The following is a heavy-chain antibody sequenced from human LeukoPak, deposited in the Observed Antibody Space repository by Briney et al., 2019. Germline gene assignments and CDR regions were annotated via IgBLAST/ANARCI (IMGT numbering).Heavy chain of an antibody. D-gene: IGHD3-9*01. Sequence: SVKVSCKASGGTFSSYAISWVRQAPGQGLEWMGGIIPIFGTANYAQKFQGRVTITADESTSTAYMELSSLRSDDTAVYYCAAGELRYFDWKDPPHVYGMDVWGQGTTVTVSS. CDR3: AAGELRYFDWKDPPHVYGMDV. V-gene: IGHV1-69*01. J-gene: IGHJ6*02. CDR2: IIPIFGTA. CDR1: GGTFSSYA.